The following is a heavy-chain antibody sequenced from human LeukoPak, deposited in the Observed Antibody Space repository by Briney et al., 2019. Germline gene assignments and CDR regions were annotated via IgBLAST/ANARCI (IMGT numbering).Heavy chain of an antibody. CDR2: IYSSGST. J-gene: IGHJ5*02. Sequence: SETLSLTCGVSGGSIDSTNYWSWVRQAPGKGLEWIGYIYSSGSTYYNPSLKSRLTISVDTSKNQFSLKLSSVTAADTAVYYCARDGTTMVRGMNWFDPWGQGTLVTVSS. D-gene: IGHD3-10*01. CDR1: GGSIDSTNY. CDR3: ARDGTTMVRGMNWFDP. V-gene: IGHV4-30-4*01.